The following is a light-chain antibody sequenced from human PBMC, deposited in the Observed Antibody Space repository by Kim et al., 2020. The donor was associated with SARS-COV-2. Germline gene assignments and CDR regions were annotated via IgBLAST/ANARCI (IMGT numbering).Light chain of an antibody. CDR2: GAS. CDR3: QQYGTPPYT. J-gene: IGKJ2*01. V-gene: IGKV3-20*01. CDR1: QSVSKNF. Sequence: PGESATRSCSGIQSVSKNFLAWYRQRPGQPPSLLIYGASTRATGIPDMISGSGSGTDFTLTITRLEPEDFAVYYCQQYGTPPYTFGQGTKLEI.